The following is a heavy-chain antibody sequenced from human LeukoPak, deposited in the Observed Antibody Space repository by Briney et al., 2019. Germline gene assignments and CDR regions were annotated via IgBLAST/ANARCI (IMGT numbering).Heavy chain of an antibody. D-gene: IGHD3-10*01. J-gene: IGHJ4*02. CDR3: ARILGPDPRSGSIVGYFDY. Sequence: GAPRLSSSASGFTLCDYAMCWVPHAPGEGLGWGGFIITTTYGGTTEYAASVKGRFTISRDNSKRISYLQTPTHITAHTTVSYCARILGPDPRSGSIVGYFDYWGQGTLVTVSS. CDR2: IITTTYGGTT. V-gene: IGHV3-49*04. CDR1: GFTLCDYA.